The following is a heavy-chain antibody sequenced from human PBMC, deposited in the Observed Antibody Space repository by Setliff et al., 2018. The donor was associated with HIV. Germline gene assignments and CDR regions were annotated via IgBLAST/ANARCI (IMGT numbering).Heavy chain of an antibody. CDR2: LYISGNT. J-gene: IGHJ4*02. V-gene: IGHV4-59*02. CDR1: GGPVSPFS. Sequence: SETLSLTCSVSGGPVSPFSWTWVRQSPGKGLEWIGYLYISGNTDYTPSLRGRVTISRDTSKNEFSLILSSVTAADAGVYFCARVIKSALLNWGRGTMVTVSS. CDR3: ARVIKSALLN.